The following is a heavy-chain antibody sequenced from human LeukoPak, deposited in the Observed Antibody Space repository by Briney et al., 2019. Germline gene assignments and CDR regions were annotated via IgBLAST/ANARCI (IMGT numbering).Heavy chain of an antibody. J-gene: IGHJ3*02. Sequence: GSSVKVSCKASGGTFSSYAISWVRQAPGKGLEWMGLVDPEDGETIYAEKFQGRVTITADTSTDTAYMELSSLRSEDTAVYYCATPRYSGSYGDAFDIWGQGTMVTVSS. CDR3: ATPRYSGSYGDAFDI. CDR2: VDPEDGET. V-gene: IGHV1-69-2*01. CDR1: GGTFSSYA. D-gene: IGHD1-26*01.